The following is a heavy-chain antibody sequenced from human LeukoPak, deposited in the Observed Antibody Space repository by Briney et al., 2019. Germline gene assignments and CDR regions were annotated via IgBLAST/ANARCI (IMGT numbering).Heavy chain of an antibody. CDR1: GGSFSGYY. J-gene: IGHJ4*02. D-gene: IGHD1-26*01. Sequence: PSETLSLTCAVYGGSFSGYYWSWTRQPPGKGLEWIGEINHSGSTNYNPSLKSRVTISVDTSKNQFSLKLSSVTAADTAVYYCARHLGALRCFDYWGQGTLVTVSS. CDR2: INHSGST. V-gene: IGHV4-34*01. CDR3: ARHLGALRCFDY.